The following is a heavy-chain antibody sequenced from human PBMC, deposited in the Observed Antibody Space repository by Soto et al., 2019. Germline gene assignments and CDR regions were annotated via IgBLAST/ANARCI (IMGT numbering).Heavy chain of an antibody. CDR1: SGSSSSGDYS. J-gene: IGHJ4*02. Sequence: SETLSLTCAVSSGSSSSGDYSWNWIRQPPGKGLEWIGYIYYGGSTYYNPSLQSRVTMSVDRSRNQFSLKLNSVTAADTAVYYCARNADFSMYYVDYWGQGALVTVSS. CDR3: ARNADFSMYYVDY. CDR2: IYYGGST. D-gene: IGHD3-10*02. V-gene: IGHV4-30-2*01.